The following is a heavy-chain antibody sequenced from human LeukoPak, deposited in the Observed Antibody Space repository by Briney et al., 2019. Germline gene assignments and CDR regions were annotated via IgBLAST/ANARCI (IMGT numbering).Heavy chain of an antibody. CDR2: IWYDGSNK. Sequence: GGSLRLSCAASGFTFSSYGMHWVRQAPGKGLEWVAVIWYDGSNKYYADSVKGRFTISRDNSKNTLYLQMSSLRAEDTAVYYCARGGGSSYLDYWGQGTLVTVSS. D-gene: IGHD6-6*01. CDR1: GFTFSSYG. V-gene: IGHV3-33*01. J-gene: IGHJ4*02. CDR3: ARGGGSSYLDY.